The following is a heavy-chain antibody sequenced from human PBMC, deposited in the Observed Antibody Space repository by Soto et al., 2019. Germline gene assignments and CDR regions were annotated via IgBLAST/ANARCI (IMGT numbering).Heavy chain of an antibody. CDR2: IIPIFGTA. D-gene: IGHD2-2*01. V-gene: IGHV1-69*13. J-gene: IGHJ5*02. CDR1: GGTFSSYA. Sequence: SVKVSCRASGGTFSSYAISWVRQAPGQGLEWMGGIIPIFGTANYAQKFQGRVAITADESTSAAYMELSSLRSEDTAVYYCARDRCISTSCRTSNWFDPWGQGTLVTVSS. CDR3: ARDRCISTSCRTSNWFDP.